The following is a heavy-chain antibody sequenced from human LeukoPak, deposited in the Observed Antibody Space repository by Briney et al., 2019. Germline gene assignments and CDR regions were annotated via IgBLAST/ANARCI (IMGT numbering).Heavy chain of an antibody. CDR3: AKAYDSSGYYLFDAFDI. V-gene: IGHV3-23*01. J-gene: IGHJ3*02. CDR1: GFSLSSYG. D-gene: IGHD3-22*01. Sequence: PGGSLRLSCAASGFSLSSYGMTWVRQAPGKQLEWVSTLSDSGGGTYYADSVKGRFTISRDNSKNTLYLQMNSLRAEDTAVYYCAKAYDSSGYYLFDAFDIWGQGTMVTVSS. CDR2: LSDSGGGT.